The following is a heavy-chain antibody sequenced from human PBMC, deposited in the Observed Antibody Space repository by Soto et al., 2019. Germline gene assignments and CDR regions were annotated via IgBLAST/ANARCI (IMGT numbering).Heavy chain of an antibody. J-gene: IGHJ4*02. CDR3: ARHPGIAVGTYYFDY. V-gene: IGHV4-59*08. CDR1: GGSISSYY. CDR2: IYYSGST. D-gene: IGHD6-19*01. Sequence: SETLSLTCTVSGGSISSYYWSWIRQPPGKGLEWIGYIYYSGSTNYNPSLKSRVTISADTSKNQFSLKLSSVTAADTAVYYCARHPGIAVGTYYFDYWGQGTLVTVSS.